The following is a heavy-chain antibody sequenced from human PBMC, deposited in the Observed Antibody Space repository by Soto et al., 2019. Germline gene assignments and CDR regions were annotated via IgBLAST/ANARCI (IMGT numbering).Heavy chain of an antibody. V-gene: IGHV1-8*01. Sequence: GASVKVSCKASGYSFTSLDINWVRQTAGQGLEWMGWMQPSTGRTGYAQKFQGRVTMTRDTSINTAYMELTTLTSDDTAFYYCARGVSAGVDYWGQGALVTVSS. J-gene: IGHJ4*02. CDR2: MQPSTGRT. CDR1: GYSFTSLD. D-gene: IGHD1-26*01. CDR3: ARGVSAGVDY.